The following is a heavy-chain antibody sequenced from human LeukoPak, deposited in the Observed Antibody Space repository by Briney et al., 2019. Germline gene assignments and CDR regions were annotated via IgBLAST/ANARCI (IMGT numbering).Heavy chain of an antibody. V-gene: IGHV3-74*01. Sequence: AGGSLRLSCAASGFTFRNYWMHWVRQVPGKGLVWVSRINDDGTFTTYADSVKGRFIISRDNAKNTLYLQMNSLRVEDTAVYYCRREILEPGKTLTYWGQGSLITVSS. D-gene: IGHD1-14*01. CDR3: RREILEPGKTLTY. CDR1: GFTFRNYW. J-gene: IGHJ4*02. CDR2: INDDGTFT.